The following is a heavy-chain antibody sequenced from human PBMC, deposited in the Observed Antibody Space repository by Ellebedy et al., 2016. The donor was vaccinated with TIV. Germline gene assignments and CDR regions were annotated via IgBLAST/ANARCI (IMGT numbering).Heavy chain of an antibody. D-gene: IGHD3-10*01. CDR2: ISHDGMNK. V-gene: IGHV3-30*18. J-gene: IGHJ4*02. CDR1: GFTFTSYG. CDR3: AKDGIHYYGSGSFIDH. Sequence: GESLKISXGASGFTFTSYGMHWLRQAPGKGLEWVASISHDGMNKFYADSVKGRFTISRDNSKSTLYLQMNSLRAEDTAVYYCAKDGIHYYGSGSFIDHWGQGTLVTVSS.